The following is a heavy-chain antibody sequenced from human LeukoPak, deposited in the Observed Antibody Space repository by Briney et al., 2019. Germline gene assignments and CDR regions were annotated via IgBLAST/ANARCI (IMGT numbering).Heavy chain of an antibody. CDR2: IIPIFGTA. V-gene: IGHV1-69*13. J-gene: IGHJ4*02. CDR3: ARGRLNHYYDSSGYFDY. Sequence: SVKVSCKASGGTFSSYAINWVRQAPGQGLEWMGGIIPIFGTANYAQKFQGRVTITADESTSTAYMELSSLRSEDTAVYYCARGRLNHYYDSSGYFDYWGQGTLVTVSS. CDR1: GGTFSSYA. D-gene: IGHD3-22*01.